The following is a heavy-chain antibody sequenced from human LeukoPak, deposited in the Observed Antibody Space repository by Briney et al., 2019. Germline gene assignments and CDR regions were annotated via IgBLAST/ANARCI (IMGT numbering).Heavy chain of an antibody. CDR3: TKRAAAGLLDY. J-gene: IGHJ4*02. Sequence: GGSLRLSCAASGFTVSSNYMSWVRQAPGKGLEWVSTISGSGGSTYYADSVKGRFTISRDNSMSTLYLQMNSLRAEDTAFYYCTKRAAAGLLDYWGQGTLVAVSS. D-gene: IGHD6-13*01. CDR1: GFTVSSNY. V-gene: IGHV3-23*01. CDR2: ISGSGGST.